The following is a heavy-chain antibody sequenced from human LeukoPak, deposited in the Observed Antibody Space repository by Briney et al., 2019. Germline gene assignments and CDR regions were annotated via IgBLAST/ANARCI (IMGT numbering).Heavy chain of an antibody. D-gene: IGHD3-22*01. CDR3: ARGLPSGYPFDY. Sequence: SVKVSCKASGGTFSSYAISWVRQAPGQGLEWMGGIIPIFGTANYAQKFQGGVTITADESTSTAYMELSSLRSEDTAVYYCARGLPSGYPFDYWGQGTLVTVSS. CDR1: GGTFSSYA. J-gene: IGHJ4*02. V-gene: IGHV1-69*13. CDR2: IIPIFGTA.